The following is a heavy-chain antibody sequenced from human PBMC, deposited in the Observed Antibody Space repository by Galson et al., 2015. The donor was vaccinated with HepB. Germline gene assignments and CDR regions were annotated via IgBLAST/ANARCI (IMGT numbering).Heavy chain of an antibody. CDR2: IYTSGST. CDR1: GGSISSGSYY. D-gene: IGHD6-13*01. J-gene: IGHJ6*02. CDR3: ARGWGNGIAAAGFYYGMDV. V-gene: IGHV4-61*02. Sequence: TLSLTCTVSGGSISSGSYYWSWIRQPAGKGLEWIGRIYTSGSTNYNPSLKSRVTISVDTSKNQFSLKLSSVTAADTAVYYCARGWGNGIAAAGFYYGMDVWGQGTTVTVSS.